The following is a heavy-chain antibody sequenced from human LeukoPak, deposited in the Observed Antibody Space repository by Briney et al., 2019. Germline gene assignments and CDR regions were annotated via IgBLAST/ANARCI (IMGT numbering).Heavy chain of an antibody. D-gene: IGHD3-10*01. CDR3: ARGALMVRAYYYGMDV. V-gene: IGHV1-69*13. J-gene: IGHJ6*02. Sequence: GASVKVSCTASGGTFSSYAISWVRQAPGQGLEWMGGIIPIFGTANYAQKFQGRVTITADESTSTAYMELGSLRSEDTAVYYCARGALMVRAYYYGMDVWGQGTTVTVSS. CDR1: GGTFSSYA. CDR2: IIPIFGTA.